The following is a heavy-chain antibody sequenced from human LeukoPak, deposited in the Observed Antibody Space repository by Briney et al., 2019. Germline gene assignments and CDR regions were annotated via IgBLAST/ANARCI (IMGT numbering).Heavy chain of an antibody. J-gene: IGHJ4*02. D-gene: IGHD5-12*01. CDR3: ARMGGYSGYATH. CDR2: IYSTGSA. CDR1: GGSLSSYY. V-gene: IGHV4-59*08. Sequence: PSETPSLTCTVSGGSLSSYYWSWIRQPPGKGLEWIGYIYSTGSANYNPSLKSRVTLSVDTAKNQFSLKLSSVTAADTAVYYCARMGGYSGYATHWGQGTLVTVSS.